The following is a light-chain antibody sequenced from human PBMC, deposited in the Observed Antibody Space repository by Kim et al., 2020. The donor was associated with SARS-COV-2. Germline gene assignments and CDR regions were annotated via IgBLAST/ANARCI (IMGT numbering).Light chain of an antibody. V-gene: IGKV1-9*01. CDR1: QAISSH. J-gene: IGKJ2*01. Sequence: TQLTQSPSFLSASEGDRVTLTCRASQAISSHLAWYQQKPGRAPKLLIYAVSTLQTGVSPRFTGDRSRQDFTLTINSLQPEDSATYYCLQVYSYPYTFGPGTKLEI. CDR3: LQVYSYPYT. CDR2: AVS.